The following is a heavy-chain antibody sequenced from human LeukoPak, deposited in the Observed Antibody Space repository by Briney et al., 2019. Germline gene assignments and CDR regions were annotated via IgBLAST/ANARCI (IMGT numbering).Heavy chain of an antibody. CDR2: VYPGDSDT. J-gene: IGHJ3*02. CDR1: GYSFTNYW. V-gene: IGHV5-51*01. CDR3: ARQGEDIVGATFGAFDI. Sequence: GESLKISCKGSGYSFTNYWIGWVRQMPGKGLEWMGIVYPGDSDTRYSPSFQGQVTISADKSISTAYLQWSSLKASDTAMYYCARQGEDIVGATFGAFDIWGQGTMVTVSS. D-gene: IGHD1-26*01.